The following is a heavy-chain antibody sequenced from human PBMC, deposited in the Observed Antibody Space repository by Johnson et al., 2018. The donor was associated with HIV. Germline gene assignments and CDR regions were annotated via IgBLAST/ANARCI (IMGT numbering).Heavy chain of an antibody. V-gene: IGHV3-33*01. Sequence: QVQLVESGGGVVQPGRSLRLSCVASGFTFSTYGMHWVRQAPGKGLEWVAVLWYDGSNKYYADSVKGRFTISRDNSKNTLYLQMNSLRAEDTTVYFCAIMSAPEDADAFDIWGQGTMVTVSS. CDR2: LWYDGSNK. CDR3: AIMSAPEDADAFDI. J-gene: IGHJ3*02. CDR1: GFTFSTYG. D-gene: IGHD1-14*01.